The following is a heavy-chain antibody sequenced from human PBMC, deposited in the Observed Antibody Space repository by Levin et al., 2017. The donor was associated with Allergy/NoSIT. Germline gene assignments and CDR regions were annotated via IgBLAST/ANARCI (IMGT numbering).Heavy chain of an antibody. V-gene: IGHV3-30-3*01. J-gene: IGHJ4*02. CDR1: GFTFSSYA. D-gene: IGHD5-18*01. CDR2: ISYDGSNK. CDR3: ARAGVVGQLWQYYFDY. Sequence: GGSLRLSCAASGFTFSSYAMHWVRQAPGKGLEWVAVISYDGSNKYYADSVKGRFTISRDNSKNTLYLQMNSLRAEGTAVYYCARAGVVGQLWQYYFDYWGQGTLVTVSS.